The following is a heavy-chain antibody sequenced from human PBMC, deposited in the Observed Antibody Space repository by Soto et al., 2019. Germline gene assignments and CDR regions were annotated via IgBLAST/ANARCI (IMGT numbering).Heavy chain of an antibody. CDR1: GGSISSYY. J-gene: IGHJ4*02. D-gene: IGHD3-10*01. V-gene: IGHV4-59*08. Sequence: SETLSLTCTVSGGSISSYYWSWIRQPPGKGLEWIGYIYYSGSTNYNPSLKSRVTISVDTSKNQFSLKLSSVTAADTAVYYCAIYKYGSGLKFLYYWGRGTAVIVSA. CDR2: IYYSGST. CDR3: AIYKYGSGLKFLYY.